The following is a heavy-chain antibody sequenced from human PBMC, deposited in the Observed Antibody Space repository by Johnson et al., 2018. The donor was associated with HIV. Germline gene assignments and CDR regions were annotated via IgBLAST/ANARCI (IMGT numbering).Heavy chain of an antibody. D-gene: IGHD1-26*01. Sequence: VQLVESGGGMVRPGGSLRLSCAASGFSFDDYGMNWVRQAPGKGLEWVCGIDGNGGNKRYADSVKGRFTISRDNSKNTLYMQMNSLKREDTALYYCARIGGSYLVLWAFDIWGQGTMVTVSS. CDR2: IDGNGGNK. V-gene: IGHV3-20*04. J-gene: IGHJ3*02. CDR3: ARIGGSYLVLWAFDI. CDR1: GFSFDDYG.